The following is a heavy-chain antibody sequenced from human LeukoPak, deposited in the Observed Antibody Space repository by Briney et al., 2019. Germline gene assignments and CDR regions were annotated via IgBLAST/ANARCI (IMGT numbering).Heavy chain of an antibody. Sequence: ASVKVSCKASGYTFTSYAMHWVRQAPGQRLEWMGWINAGNGNTKYSQKFRGRVTITRDTSASTAYMELSSLRSEDTAVYYCARGRGVVVPAAMRFDYWGQGTLVTVSS. J-gene: IGHJ4*02. CDR3: ARGRGVVVPAAMRFDY. D-gene: IGHD2-2*01. CDR1: GYTFTSYA. V-gene: IGHV1-3*01. CDR2: INAGNGNT.